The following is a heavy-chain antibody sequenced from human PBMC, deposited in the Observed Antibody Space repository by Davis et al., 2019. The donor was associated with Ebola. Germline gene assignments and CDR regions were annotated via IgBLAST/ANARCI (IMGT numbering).Heavy chain of an antibody. J-gene: IGHJ4*02. D-gene: IGHD2-8*01. Sequence: ASVKVSCKASGGTFSSYAISWVRQAPGQGLEWMGWINPNSGGTNYAQKFQGRVTMTRDTSISTAYMELSRLRSDDTAVYYCARDQTANGVSLPGYWGQGTLVTVSS. V-gene: IGHV1-2*02. CDR2: INPNSGGT. CDR3: ARDQTANGVSLPGY. CDR1: GGTFSSYA.